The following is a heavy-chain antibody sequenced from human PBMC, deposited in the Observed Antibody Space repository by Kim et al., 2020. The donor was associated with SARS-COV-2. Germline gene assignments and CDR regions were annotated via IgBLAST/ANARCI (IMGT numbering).Heavy chain of an antibody. J-gene: IGHJ5*02. CDR1: GFTFSSYC. V-gene: IGHV3-7*01. CDR2: IKQDGSEK. Sequence: GGSLRLSCAASGFTFSSYCMSWVRQAPGKGLEWVANIKQDGSEKYYVDSVKGRFTISRDNAKNSLSLQMNSLRAEDTAVYYCASGPPRRYRGLPDESWGQGTLVTVSS. D-gene: IGHD6-6*01. CDR3: ASGPPRRYRGLPDES.